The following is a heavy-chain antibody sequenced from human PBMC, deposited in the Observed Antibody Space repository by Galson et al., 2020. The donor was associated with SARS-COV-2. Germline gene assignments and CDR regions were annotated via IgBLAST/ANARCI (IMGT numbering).Heavy chain of an antibody. J-gene: IGHJ1*01. D-gene: IGHD3-22*01. CDR2: IYYSGST. Sequence: ETSETLSLTCTVSGGSISSGGYYWSWIRQHPGKGLEWIGYIYYSGSTYYNPSLKSRVTISVDTSKNQFSLKLSSVTAADTAVYYCARVKAGRYDSGGYLRAEYFQHWGQGTLVTVSS. V-gene: IGHV4-31*03. CDR3: ARVKAGRYDSGGYLRAEYFQH. CDR1: GGSISSGGYY.